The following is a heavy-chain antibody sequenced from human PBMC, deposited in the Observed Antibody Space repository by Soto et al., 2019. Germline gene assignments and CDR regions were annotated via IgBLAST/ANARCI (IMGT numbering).Heavy chain of an antibody. Sequence: ASVXVSFTACWSTLTNYDVAFGPRAPGQGLQCMGWISFSKGKTYYEQSFQGRVTMATDTVTTTGYMEVRSLRSDDTAVYYCARKGYTGNFGLEIWGQGPTV. CDR3: ARKGYTGNFGLEI. V-gene: IGHV1-18*01. J-gene: IGHJ6*01. CDR1: WSTLTNYD. CDR2: ISFSKGKT. D-gene: IGHD5-12*01.